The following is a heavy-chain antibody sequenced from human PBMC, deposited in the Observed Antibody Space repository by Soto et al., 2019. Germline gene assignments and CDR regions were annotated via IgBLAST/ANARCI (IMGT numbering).Heavy chain of an antibody. Sequence: SVKVSCKASGGTFSSYAISWVRQAPGQGLEWMGGIIPIFGTANYAQKFQGRVTITADESTSTAYMELSSLRSEDTAVYYCATTWDYYGSGSYSLYYFDYWGQGTLVTVSS. CDR2: IIPIFGTA. CDR3: ATTWDYYGSGSYSLYYFDY. J-gene: IGHJ4*02. D-gene: IGHD3-10*01. V-gene: IGHV1-69*13. CDR1: GGTFSSYA.